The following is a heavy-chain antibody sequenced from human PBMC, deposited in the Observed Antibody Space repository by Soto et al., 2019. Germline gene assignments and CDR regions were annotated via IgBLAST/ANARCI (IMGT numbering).Heavy chain of an antibody. V-gene: IGHV3-33*01. Sequence: QVPLVESGGGVVQPGRSLRLSCTASGFTFSSYGMHWVRQAPGKGLEWVSVIWYDGSSKYYADSVNGRFTASRDNSKNTLFLQMNSLRAEDTAVYYCARDRVVYRPDNFDYWGQGTLVTVSS. CDR1: GFTFSSYG. CDR2: IWYDGSSK. J-gene: IGHJ4*02. D-gene: IGHD2-8*02. CDR3: ARDRVVYRPDNFDY.